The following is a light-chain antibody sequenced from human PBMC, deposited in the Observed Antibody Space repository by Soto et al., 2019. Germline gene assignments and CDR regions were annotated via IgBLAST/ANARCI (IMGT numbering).Light chain of an antibody. Sequence: ALTQPASVSGSPGQSITISCTVASSDVGDYNYVSWYQQHPGKAPKLMIYDVSYRPSGVSNRFSGSKSGNTASLTISGLQAEDEADYYCSSYTSSSTGVFGTGTKVTVL. J-gene: IGLJ1*01. CDR2: DVS. CDR1: SSDVGDYNY. V-gene: IGLV2-14*01. CDR3: SSYTSSSTGV.